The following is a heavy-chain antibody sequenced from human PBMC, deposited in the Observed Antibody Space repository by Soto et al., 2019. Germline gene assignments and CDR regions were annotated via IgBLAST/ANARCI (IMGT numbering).Heavy chain of an antibody. Sequence: ASETLSLTCAVSGYSISNGYCWGWIRQPPGKGLEWIGSIYHSGNTYYNPSLKSRVTMSLDTSKNQFSLRLSSVTAADTAVYYCARDLSYFSSGFRWEAPFEYWGHGTLVTAPQ. V-gene: IGHV4-38-2*02. CDR1: GYSISNGYC. J-gene: IGHJ5*01. CDR2: IYHSGNT. D-gene: IGHD3-22*01. CDR3: ARDLSYFSSGFRWEAPFEY.